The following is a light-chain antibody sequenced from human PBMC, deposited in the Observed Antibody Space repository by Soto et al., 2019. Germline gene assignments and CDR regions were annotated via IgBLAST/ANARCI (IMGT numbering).Light chain of an antibody. V-gene: IGLV2-14*01. J-gene: IGLJ1*01. Sequence: QSALTQPASVSGSPGQSITISCTGTSSDVGGYNYVSWYQQHPGKAPKLMIYEVSNRPSGVSNRFSGSTSGNTASLTISGLQAEDEADYYCSSYTSSSTFGVFGTGTKLTVL. CDR3: SSYTSSSTFGV. CDR1: SSDVGGYNY. CDR2: EVS.